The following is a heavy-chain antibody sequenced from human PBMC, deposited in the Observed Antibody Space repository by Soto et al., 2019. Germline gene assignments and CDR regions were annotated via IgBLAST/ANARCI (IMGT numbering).Heavy chain of an antibody. D-gene: IGHD2-2*01. CDR2: IISIFGTA. CDR1: GGTFSSYA. V-gene: IGHV1-69*06. CDR3: ARAMLLVVAAGREGYDYYGMDV. Sequence: QVQLVQSGAEVKKPGSSVKVSCKASGGTFSSYAISWVRQAPGQGLEWMGGIISIFGTANYAQKLQGRVTITADKSTRTAYMELRSLRSEDTAVYYCARAMLLVVAAGREGYDYYGMDVWGQGTTVTVSS. J-gene: IGHJ6*02.